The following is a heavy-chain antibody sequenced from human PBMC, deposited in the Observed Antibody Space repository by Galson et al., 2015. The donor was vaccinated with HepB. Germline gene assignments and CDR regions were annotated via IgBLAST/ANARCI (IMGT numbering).Heavy chain of an antibody. CDR2: ISDSGGST. V-gene: IGHV3-23*01. D-gene: IGHD3-3*01. J-gene: IGHJ4*02. CDR3: AKEGAGDNFWNAFDY. CDR1: GFTFAAFS. Sequence: SLRLSCAAAGFTFAAFSMSWVRQAPGKGPECVSAISDSGGSTYYADSLKGRFTIARGNSKNTLHLEMNSLRADDTAVYYCAKEGAGDNFWNAFDYWGQCTLVTVSS.